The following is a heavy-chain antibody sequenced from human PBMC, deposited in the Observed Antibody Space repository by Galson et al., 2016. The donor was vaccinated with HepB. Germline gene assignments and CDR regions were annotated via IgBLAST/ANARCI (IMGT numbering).Heavy chain of an antibody. Sequence: SETLSLTCAVSGYSITSGSYWAWIRHPPGKGLEWIGSTYYIGSTYYNPSPERRVTLSVDMAKNQIFLQLSSVTAADAAVYYCAKGWGTESTEPYYYAGMDVWGQGTTVTVSS. D-gene: IGHD3-16*01. CDR3: AKGWGTESTEPYYYAGMDV. CDR1: GYSITSGSY. J-gene: IGHJ6*02. V-gene: IGHV4-38-2*01. CDR2: TYYIGST.